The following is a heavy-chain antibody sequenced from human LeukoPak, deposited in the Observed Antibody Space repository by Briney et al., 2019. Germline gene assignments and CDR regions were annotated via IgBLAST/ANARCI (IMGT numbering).Heavy chain of an antibody. D-gene: IGHD2-15*01. CDR1: GYTFTSYG. CDR3: ARDRSAATRDAFDI. Sequence: ASVKVSCKASGYTFTSYGISWVRQAPGQGLEWMGWISAYNGNTNYAQKLQGRVTMTTDTSTSTAYMELRSLRSDDTAVYYCARDRSAATRDAFDIWGQGTVVTVSS. V-gene: IGHV1-18*01. CDR2: ISAYNGNT. J-gene: IGHJ3*02.